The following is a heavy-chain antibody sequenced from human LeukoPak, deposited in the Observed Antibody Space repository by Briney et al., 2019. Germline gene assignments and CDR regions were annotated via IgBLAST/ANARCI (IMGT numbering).Heavy chain of an antibody. Sequence: GGSLRLSCAASGLTFSSYAMSWVRQAPGKGLEWVSAISGIGGSTYYADSVKGRFTISRDNSKNTLYLQMNSLRAEDTAVYYCAKDSVVVTAAKGSYFDYWGQGTLVTVSS. CDR1: GLTFSSYA. CDR3: AKDSVVVTAAKGSYFDY. J-gene: IGHJ4*02. CDR2: ISGIGGST. V-gene: IGHV3-23*01. D-gene: IGHD2-2*01.